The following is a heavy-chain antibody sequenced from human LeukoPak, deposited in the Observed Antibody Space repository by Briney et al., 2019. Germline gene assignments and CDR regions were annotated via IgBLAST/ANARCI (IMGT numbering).Heavy chain of an antibody. CDR1: GYTFTGYY. CDR3: ARVLITPVGAFYYFDY. CDR2: INPNSGGT. J-gene: IGHJ4*02. V-gene: IGHV1-2*02. D-gene: IGHD1-26*01. Sequence: ASVKVSCKASGYTFTGYYMHWVRQAPGQGLEWMGWINPNSGGTNYAQKFQGRVTMTRHTSISTAYMELSRLRSDDTAVYYCARVLITPVGAFYYFDYWGQGTLVTVSS.